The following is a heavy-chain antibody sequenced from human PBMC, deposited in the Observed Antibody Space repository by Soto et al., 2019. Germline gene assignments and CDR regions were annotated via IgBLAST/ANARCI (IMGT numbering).Heavy chain of an antibody. CDR3: AKGYSSSWYTEVDY. CDR1: GFTFDDYA. V-gene: IGHV3-9*01. J-gene: IGHJ4*02. Sequence: EVQLVESGGGLVQPGRSLRLSCAASGFTFDDYAMHWVRQAPGKGLEWVSGISWNSGSIGYADSVKGRFTISRDKAKNSLYLQMNSLSAEDTALYYCAKGYSSSWYTEVDYWGQGTLVTVSS. CDR2: ISWNSGSI. D-gene: IGHD6-13*01.